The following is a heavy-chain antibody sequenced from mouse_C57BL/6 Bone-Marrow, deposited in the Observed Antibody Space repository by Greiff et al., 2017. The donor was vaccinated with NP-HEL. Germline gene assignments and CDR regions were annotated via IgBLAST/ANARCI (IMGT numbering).Heavy chain of an antibody. CDR3: ARSTAFYAMDY. CDR2: INPSSGYT. Sequence: VMLVESGAELARPGASVKMSCKASGYTFTSYTMHWVKQRPGQGLEWIGYINPSSGYTKYNQKFKDKATLTADKSSSTAYMQLSSLTSEDSAVYYCARSTAFYAMDYWGQGTSVTVSS. J-gene: IGHJ4*01. CDR1: GYTFTSYT. D-gene: IGHD3-1*01. V-gene: IGHV1-4*01.